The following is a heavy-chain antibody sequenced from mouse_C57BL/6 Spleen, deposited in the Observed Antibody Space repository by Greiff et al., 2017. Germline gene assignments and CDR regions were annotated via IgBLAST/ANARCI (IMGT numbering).Heavy chain of an antibody. J-gene: IGHJ3*01. CDR2: ISYDGGN. Sequence: EVKLEESGPGLVKPSQSLSLTCSVTGYSITSGSYWNWIRQFPGNKLEWMGYISYDGGNNYNPSLKNRISIARATSKNQFFLKWNSVTTEDTATYYCAREGDYYRFVYWGQGTLVTVSA. CDR1: GYSITSGSY. CDR3: AREGDYYRFVY. D-gene: IGHD1-1*01. V-gene: IGHV3-6*01.